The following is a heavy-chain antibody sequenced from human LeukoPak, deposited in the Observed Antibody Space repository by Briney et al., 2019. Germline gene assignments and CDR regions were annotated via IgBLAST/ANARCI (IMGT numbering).Heavy chain of an antibody. CDR1: GFTFSSYG. J-gene: IGHJ3*02. CDR2: IRYDGSNK. CDR3: AKVADYYDSSGSGSAFDI. V-gene: IGHV3-30*02. D-gene: IGHD3-22*01. Sequence: GGSLRLSCAASGFTFSSYGMHWVRQAPGKGLEWAAFIRYDGSNKYYADSVKGRFTISRDNSKNTLYLQMNSLRAEDTAVYYCAKVADYYDSSGSGSAFDIWGQGTMVTVSS.